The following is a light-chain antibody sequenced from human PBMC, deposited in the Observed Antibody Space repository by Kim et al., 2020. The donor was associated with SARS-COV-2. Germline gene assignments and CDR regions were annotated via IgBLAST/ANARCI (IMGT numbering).Light chain of an antibody. CDR3: NSRDSNDNLVVV. CDR1: SLRSYY. Sequence: SSELTQDPAVSVALGQTVRITCQGDSLRSYYATWYQQKPGQAPILVIYGKNNRPSGIPDRFSGSSSGNTASLTITGTQAGDEADYYCNSRDSNDNLVVVF. J-gene: IGLJ3*02. CDR2: GKN. V-gene: IGLV3-19*01.